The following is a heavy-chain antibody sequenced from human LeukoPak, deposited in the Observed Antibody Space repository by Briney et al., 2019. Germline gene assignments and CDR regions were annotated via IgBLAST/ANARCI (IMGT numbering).Heavy chain of an antibody. V-gene: IGHV4-59*01. CDR1: GASISSDQ. CDR2: GDYNGVP. D-gene: IGHD3-16*01. CDR3: TRGYYEAFDY. J-gene: IGHJ4*02. Sequence: PSETLSLTCAVSGASISSDQSNWIRHRPGKRLEWIGNGDYNGVPKYNPSLNSRISISLDTSKNLFSLTLASVTAADTADYFCTRGYYEAFDYWGQGRLVTVYS.